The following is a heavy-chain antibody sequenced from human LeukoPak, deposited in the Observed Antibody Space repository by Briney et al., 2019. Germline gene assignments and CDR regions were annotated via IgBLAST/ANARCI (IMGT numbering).Heavy chain of an antibody. D-gene: IGHD6-13*01. Sequence: SETLSLTCTVSGGPISIYYWSWIRQSPGKGLEWIGYIYNSGSTNYNPSLKSRVTISVDTSKNQFSLKLTSVTAADTAVYYCARQGSSSWYSEWVWFDPWGQGTLVTVSS. J-gene: IGHJ5*02. V-gene: IGHV4-59*01. CDR3: ARQGSSSWYSEWVWFDP. CDR2: IYNSGST. CDR1: GGPISIYY.